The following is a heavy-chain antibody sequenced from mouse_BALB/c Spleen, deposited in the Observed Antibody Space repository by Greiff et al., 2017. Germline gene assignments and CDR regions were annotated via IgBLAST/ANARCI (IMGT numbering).Heavy chain of an antibody. CDR2: IYPGSGNT. Sequence: VQLQQSGAELVRPGTSVKISCKASGYAFTNYWLGWVKQRPGHGLEWIGDIYPGSGNTYYNEKFKGKATLTADKSSSTAYMQLSSLTSEDSAVYFCARGGGNYGDYWGQGTTLTVSS. V-gene: IGHV1-63*01. J-gene: IGHJ2*01. D-gene: IGHD2-1*01. CDR3: ARGGGNYGDY. CDR1: GYAFTNYW.